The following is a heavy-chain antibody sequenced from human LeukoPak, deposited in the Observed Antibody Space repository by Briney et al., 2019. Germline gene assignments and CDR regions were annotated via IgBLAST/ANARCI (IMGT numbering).Heavy chain of an antibody. J-gene: IGHJ4*02. Sequence: GGSLRLSCVGYGFTFSNYAMSWVRQAPGKGLEWVSAISGSGGSTYYADSVKGRFTISRDNSKNTLYLQMNSLRAEDTAVYYCANGEFPAYFDYWGQGTLVTVSS. CDR3: ANGEFPAYFDY. CDR2: ISGSGGST. D-gene: IGHD3-10*01. CDR1: GFTFSNYA. V-gene: IGHV3-23*01.